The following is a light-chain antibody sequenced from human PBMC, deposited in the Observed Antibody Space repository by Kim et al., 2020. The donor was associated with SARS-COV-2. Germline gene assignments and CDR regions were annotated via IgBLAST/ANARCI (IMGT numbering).Light chain of an antibody. J-gene: IGLJ2*01. Sequence: QSITISCTGTSSDGGGYNYVSWYQQHPGKAPKRMIYDVSNRPSGVSNRFSGSKSGNTASLTISGLQAEDEADYYCSSYTSSSTLVVFGGGTQLTVL. V-gene: IGLV2-14*03. CDR2: DVS. CDR3: SSYTSSSTLVV. CDR1: SSDGGGYNY.